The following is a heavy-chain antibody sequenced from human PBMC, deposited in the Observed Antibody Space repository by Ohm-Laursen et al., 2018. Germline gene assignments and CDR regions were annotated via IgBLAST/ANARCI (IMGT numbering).Heavy chain of an antibody. CDR1: GDSISSYY. J-gene: IGHJ4*02. Sequence: SDTLSLTCTVSGDSISSYYWSWIRQPAGKGLEWIGRIYTTGSTNYNPSLKSRVTISVDTSKNQLSLRLSSVTAADTAVYYCARRTYFDSWGQGTLVTVSS. CDR3: ARRTYFDS. V-gene: IGHV4-4*07. CDR2: IYTTGST.